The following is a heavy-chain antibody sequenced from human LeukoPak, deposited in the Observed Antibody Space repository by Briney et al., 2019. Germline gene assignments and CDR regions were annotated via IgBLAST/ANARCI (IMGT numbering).Heavy chain of an antibody. CDR3: ATGEGGSYPRLYFDD. V-gene: IGHV3-21*01. Sequence: GGSLRLSCVASGFTFRSYSMHWVRQAPGKGLEWVSSIGSDSTYEYSPDSVKGRFTISRDNAKNSLYLQMNSLRVEDTAVYYCATGEGGSYPRLYFDDWGQGTLVTVSS. CDR2: IGSDSTYE. CDR1: GFTFRSYS. D-gene: IGHD1-26*01. J-gene: IGHJ4*02.